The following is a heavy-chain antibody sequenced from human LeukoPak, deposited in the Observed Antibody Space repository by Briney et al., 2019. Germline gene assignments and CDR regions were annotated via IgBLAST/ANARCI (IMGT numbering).Heavy chain of an antibody. D-gene: IGHD5-12*01. V-gene: IGHV3-48*03. Sequence: GGSLRPSCAASGFTFSSYEMNWVRQAPGKGLEWVSYIGSRPTTTYYAESVRGRFTISRDNTKNSVYLQMTSLRADDAAVYYCATSGAYEISWAFNIWGQGTMVAVSS. CDR1: GFTFSSYE. CDR3: ATSGAYEISWAFNI. CDR2: IGSRPTTT. J-gene: IGHJ3*02.